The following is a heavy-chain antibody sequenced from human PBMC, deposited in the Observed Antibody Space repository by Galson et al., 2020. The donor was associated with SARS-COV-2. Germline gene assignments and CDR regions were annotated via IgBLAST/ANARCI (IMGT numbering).Heavy chain of an antibody. CDR2: ISSSSSYI. D-gene: IGHD2-2*02. CDR1: GFTFSSYS. CDR3: ARDPVVVVPAAILYYYYGMDV. V-gene: IGHV3-21*01. Sequence: GESLKISCAASGFTFSSYSMNWVRQAPGKGLEWVSSISSSSSYIYYADSVKGRFTISRDNAKNSLYLQMNSLRAEDTAVYYCARDPVVVVPAAILYYYYGMDVWGQGTTVTVSS. J-gene: IGHJ6*02.